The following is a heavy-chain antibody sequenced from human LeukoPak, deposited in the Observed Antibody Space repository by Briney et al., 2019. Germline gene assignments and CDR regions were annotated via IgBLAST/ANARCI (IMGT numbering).Heavy chain of an antibody. CDR2: ISGSGGST. V-gene: IGHV3-23*01. CDR3: AKYPYCDSSGYYPYYFDY. D-gene: IGHD3-22*01. CDR1: GFTFSSYA. Sequence: PGGSLRLSCAASGFTFSSYAMSWVRQAPGKGLEWVSAISGSGGSTYYADSVKGRFTISRDNSKNTLYLQMNSLRAEDTAVYYCAKYPYCDSSGYYPYYFDYWGQGTLVTVSS. J-gene: IGHJ4*02.